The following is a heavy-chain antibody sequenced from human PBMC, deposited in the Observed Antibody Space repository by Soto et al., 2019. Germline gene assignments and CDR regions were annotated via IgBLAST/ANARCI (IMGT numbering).Heavy chain of an antibody. CDR3: ARDQGSGWLYYFDY. V-gene: IGHV3-33*01. CDR1: VFTFSSYG. D-gene: IGHD6-19*01. Sequence: GGSLRLSCAASVFTFSSYGMHWVRQAPGKGLEWVAVIWYDGSNKYYADSVKGRFTISRDNSKNTLYLQMNSLRAEDTAVYYCARDQGSGWLYYFDYWGQGTLVTVS. CDR2: IWYDGSNK. J-gene: IGHJ4*02.